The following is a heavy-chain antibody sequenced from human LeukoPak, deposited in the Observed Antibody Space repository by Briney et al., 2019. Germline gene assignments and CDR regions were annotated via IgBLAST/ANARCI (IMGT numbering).Heavy chain of an antibody. Sequence: SVKLSCKASGGTFSSYAISWVRQAPGQGLEWMGGIIPIFGTANYAQKFQGRVTITTDESTSTAYMELSSLRSEDTAVYYCASGGAAAGPYYYYYMDVWGKGTTVTVSS. CDR1: GGTFSSYA. D-gene: IGHD6-13*01. CDR3: ASGGAAAGPYYYYYMDV. V-gene: IGHV1-69*05. J-gene: IGHJ6*03. CDR2: IIPIFGTA.